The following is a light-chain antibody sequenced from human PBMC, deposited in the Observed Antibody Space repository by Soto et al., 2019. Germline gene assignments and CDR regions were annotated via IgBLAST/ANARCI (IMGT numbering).Light chain of an antibody. V-gene: IGKV3-15*01. J-gene: IGKJ4*01. CDR3: QQYNDWPLT. CDR2: GAS. Sequence: EIVMTQSPATLSVSPGERATLSCRASQSVSSNLAWYQQKPGQAPRLLLYGASTRATGLPARFSVSGSGTEFTLTISSLQSDDFAVSYCQQYNDWPLTFVGGTKVEIK. CDR1: QSVSSN.